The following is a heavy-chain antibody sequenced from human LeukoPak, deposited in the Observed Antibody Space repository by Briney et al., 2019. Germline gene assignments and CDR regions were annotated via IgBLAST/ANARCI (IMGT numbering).Heavy chain of an antibody. J-gene: IGHJ5*02. CDR1: GFTFSSYG. CDR3: EKAYYSSSNWYDP. V-gene: IGHV3-33*06. D-gene: IGHD6-6*01. CDR2: ICYDGSNK. Sequence: PGGSLRLSCAASGFTFSSYGMHWVRQAPGKGLEWVAVICYDGSNKYYADSVKGRVTISRDNSKNTLYLKMNSLRAEDTAVYYCEKAYYSSSNWYDPWGQGTLVTASS.